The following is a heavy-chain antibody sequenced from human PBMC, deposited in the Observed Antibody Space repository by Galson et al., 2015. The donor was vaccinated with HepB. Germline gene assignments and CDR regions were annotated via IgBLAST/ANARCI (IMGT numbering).Heavy chain of an antibody. CDR2: ISSNGGST. V-gene: IGHV3-64D*06. CDR1: GFTFSSYA. D-gene: IGHD4-17*01. CDR3: VKGEGQTAVTTRYYFDY. J-gene: IGHJ4*02. Sequence: SLRLSCAASGFTFSSYAMHWVRQAPGKGLEYVSAISSNGGSTYYADSVKGGFTISRDNSKNTLYLQMSSLRAEDTAVYYCVKGEGQTAVTTRYYFDYWGQGTLVTVSS.